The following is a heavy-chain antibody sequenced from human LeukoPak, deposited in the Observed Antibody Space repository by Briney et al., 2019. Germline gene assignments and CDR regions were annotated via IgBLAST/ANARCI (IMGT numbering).Heavy chain of an antibody. CDR3: SRASVGGTCLFDY. CDR1: GGTFSSYA. V-gene: IGHV1-69*04. J-gene: IGHJ4*02. CDR2: IIPVLGIA. D-gene: IGHD6-19*01. Sequence: SVKVSCKASGGTFSSYAISWVRQAPGQGLEWMGRIIPVLGIANYAQKLQGRVTITADKSTSTAYMELSSLRSDDSAVYYCSRASVGGTCLFDYWGQGPLVSVSS.